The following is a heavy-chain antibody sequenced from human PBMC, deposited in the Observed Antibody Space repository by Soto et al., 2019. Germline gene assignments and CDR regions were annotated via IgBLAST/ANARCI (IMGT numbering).Heavy chain of an antibody. J-gene: IGHJ6*02. CDR2: IMPVFPTP. Sequence: QVQLVQSGAEVKKPGSSVKVSCKTSGGTSSTSAISWVRQAPGQGLEWVGGIMPVFPTPDYAQNFQGRVTITADHSPTTAYLQLTSLTADDTAVYYCARHIARLQLGGNYYYILDVWGQWSAITVSS. V-gene: IGHV1-69*12. CDR3: ARHIARLQLGGNYYYILDV. CDR1: GGTSSTSA. D-gene: IGHD5-12*01.